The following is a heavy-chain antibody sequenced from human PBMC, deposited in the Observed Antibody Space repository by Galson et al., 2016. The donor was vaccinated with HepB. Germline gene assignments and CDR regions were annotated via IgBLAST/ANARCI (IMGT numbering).Heavy chain of an antibody. J-gene: IGHJ6*02. Sequence: SVKVSCKASGGTFTSYAISWVQQAPGQGLEWMGGIIPIFGTSNYAQKFQGRVTITADESTSTAYMELSSLRSEDTAVYYCARVRDGYNHYYYYGMDVWGQGTTVTVSS. V-gene: IGHV1-69*13. D-gene: IGHD5-24*01. CDR2: IIPIFGTS. CDR1: GGTFTSYA. CDR3: ARVRDGYNHYYYYGMDV.